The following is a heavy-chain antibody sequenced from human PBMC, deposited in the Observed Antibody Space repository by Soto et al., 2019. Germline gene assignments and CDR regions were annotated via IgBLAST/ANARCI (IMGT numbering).Heavy chain of an antibody. J-gene: IGHJ4*02. CDR1: GGSISSSSYY. Sequence: SETLSLICTVSGGSISSSSYYWGWIRQPPGKGLEWIGSIYYSGTTYYNPSLKSRVTISVDTSKNQFSLKLSSVTAADTAVYYCARHRGYYDILTGYYTELNFDYWGQGPRVTVSS. CDR2: IYYSGTT. D-gene: IGHD3-9*01. CDR3: ARHRGYYDILTGYYTELNFDY. V-gene: IGHV4-39*01.